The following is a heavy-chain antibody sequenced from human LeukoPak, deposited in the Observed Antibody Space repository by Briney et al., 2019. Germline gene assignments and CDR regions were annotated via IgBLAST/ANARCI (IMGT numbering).Heavy chain of an antibody. CDR2: IGSSGSYI. CDR1: GFTFSAYS. J-gene: IGHJ4*02. Sequence: PGGSLRLSCAASGFTFSAYSMNWVGQAPGKGLEWVSAIGSSGSYIYYADSVKGRFTISRDNTKNTMYLQMNSLRAEDTAVYYCASGGDYYDSSGYVLSYWGQGTLVTVSS. D-gene: IGHD3-22*01. CDR3: ASGGDYYDSSGYVLSY. V-gene: IGHV3-21*01.